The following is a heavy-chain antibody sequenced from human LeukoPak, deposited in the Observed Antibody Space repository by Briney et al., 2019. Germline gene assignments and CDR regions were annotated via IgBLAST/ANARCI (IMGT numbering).Heavy chain of an antibody. CDR2: IYHSGST. V-gene: IGHV4-38-2*02. D-gene: IGHD3-3*01. Sequence: SETLSLTCTVSGYSISSGYYWGWIRQPPGKGLEWIGSIYHSGSTYYNPSLKSRVTISVDTSKNQFSLKLSSVTAADTAVYYCARVTSYYDFWSGYLLYYYYYYMDVWGKGTTVTVSS. CDR1: GYSISSGYY. J-gene: IGHJ6*03. CDR3: ARVTSYYDFWSGYLLYYYYYYMDV.